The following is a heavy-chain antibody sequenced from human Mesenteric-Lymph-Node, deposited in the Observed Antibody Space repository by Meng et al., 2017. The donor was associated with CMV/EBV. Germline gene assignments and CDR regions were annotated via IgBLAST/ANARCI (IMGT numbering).Heavy chain of an antibody. J-gene: IGHJ5*02. CDR3: ARDNVNPEGFDP. V-gene: IGHV1-2*06. D-gene: IGHD2/OR15-2a*01. CDR2: INPNSGVS. CDR1: GYTFTDFY. Sequence: QVQLVQSRAELGKPGASVMVSCKASGYTFTDFYIHWVRQAPGQGLEWMGRINPNSGVSNSAQNFQGRVTMTRDTSISTTYMELGRLTSDDTAVYYCARDNVNPEGFDPWGQGTLAPSPQ.